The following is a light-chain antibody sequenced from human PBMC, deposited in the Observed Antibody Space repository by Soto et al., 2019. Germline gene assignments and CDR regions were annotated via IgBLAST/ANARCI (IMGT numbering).Light chain of an antibody. V-gene: IGLV3-1*01. CDR1: KLGDTY. CDR2: QDA. Sequence: SYELTQPPSVSVSPGQTASITCSGDKLGDTYSCWYQQKPGQSPVLVIYQDAKRPSGIPERFSGSHSGNTATLTNSGTHAMDEADDYCQAWHSTTPVVFGGGTKLTVL. J-gene: IGLJ2*01. CDR3: QAWHSTTPVV.